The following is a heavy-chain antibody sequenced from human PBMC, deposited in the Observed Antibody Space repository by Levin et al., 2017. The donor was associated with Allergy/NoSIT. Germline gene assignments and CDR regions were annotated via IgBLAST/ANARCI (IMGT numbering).Heavy chain of an antibody. CDR1: GGSVSSGSYY. V-gene: IGHV4-61*01. D-gene: IGHD3-22*01. CDR2: IYYSGST. Sequence: SETLSLTCTVSGGSVSSGSYYWSWIRQPPGKGLEWIGYIYYSGSTNYNPSLKSRVTISVDTSKNQFSLKLSSVTAADTAVYYCARGLRGDSSGYYTTNFDYWGQGTLVTVSS. CDR3: ARGLRGDSSGYYTTNFDY. J-gene: IGHJ4*02.